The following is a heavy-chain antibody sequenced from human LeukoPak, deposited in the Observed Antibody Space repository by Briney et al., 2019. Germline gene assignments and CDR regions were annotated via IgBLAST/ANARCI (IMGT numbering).Heavy chain of an antibody. Sequence: GGSLRLSCAASGFTFSKFAMHWVRQAPGKGLEWVSTISASGPYYADAVRGRFTISRDNSRNTLSLQMDSLRAEDTAVYYCAKDHESDGYPCLDHWGLGTLVTVSS. CDR3: AKDHESDGYPCLDH. CDR2: ISASGP. V-gene: IGHV3-23*01. D-gene: IGHD3-22*01. J-gene: IGHJ4*02. CDR1: GFTFSKFA.